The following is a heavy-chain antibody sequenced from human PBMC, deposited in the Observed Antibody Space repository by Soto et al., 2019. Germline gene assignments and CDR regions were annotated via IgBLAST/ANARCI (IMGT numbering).Heavy chain of an antibody. J-gene: IGHJ4*02. V-gene: IGHV1-18*01. CDR1: GYTFTNYG. D-gene: IGHD6-13*01. CDR2: ISGYNGNT. Sequence: GPEVQKPGASVKVSCRASGYTFTNYGISWVRQAPGQGLEWMAWISGYNGNTNYAQRLQGRVTLTTDTSTSTAYMELRSLTSDDTAMYYCVRDEIAGAGAFDYWGQGALVTVSS. CDR3: VRDEIAGAGAFDY.